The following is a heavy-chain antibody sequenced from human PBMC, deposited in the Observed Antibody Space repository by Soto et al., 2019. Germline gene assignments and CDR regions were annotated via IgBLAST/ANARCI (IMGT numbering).Heavy chain of an antibody. CDR3: AKDNGSGCDWLRVGDASDI. Sequence: PGGSLRLCCAASGFTFSSYGMHWVRQAPGKGLEWVAVISYDGSNKYYADSVKGRLTISRDNSKNTLYLQMNSLRGEDTAVYYCAKDNGSGCDWLRVGDASDIWGQGTMVTVSS. J-gene: IGHJ3*02. D-gene: IGHD5-12*01. V-gene: IGHV3-30*18. CDR1: GFTFSSYG. CDR2: ISYDGSNK.